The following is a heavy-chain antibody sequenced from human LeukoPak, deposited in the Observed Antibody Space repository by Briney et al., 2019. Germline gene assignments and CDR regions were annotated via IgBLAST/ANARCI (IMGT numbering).Heavy chain of an antibody. CDR3: ASRPETVPAAIGVNWFDP. J-gene: IGHJ5*02. CDR1: GFTFSSYG. Sequence: GGSLRLPCAASGFTFSSYGMHWVRQAPGKGLEWVAFIRYDGSNKYYADSVKGRFTISRDNSKNTLYLQMNSLRAEDTAVYYCASRPETVPAAIGVNWFDPWGQGTLVTVSS. D-gene: IGHD2-2*01. V-gene: IGHV3-30*02. CDR2: IRYDGSNK.